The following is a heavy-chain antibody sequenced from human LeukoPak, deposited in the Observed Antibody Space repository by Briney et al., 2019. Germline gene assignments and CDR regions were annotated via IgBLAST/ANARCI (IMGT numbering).Heavy chain of an antibody. CDR1: GYSFTSYW. CDR2: LDPGDSDS. D-gene: IGHD6-13*01. Sequence: GESLKISCKGSGYSFTSYWIGWVRQMPGKGLEWMGILDPGDSDSRNSPSFQGQVTISADKSISTAYLQWSSLKASDTAMYYCARGGIAAARHFDYWGQGTLVTVSS. V-gene: IGHV5-51*01. CDR3: ARGGIAAARHFDY. J-gene: IGHJ4*02.